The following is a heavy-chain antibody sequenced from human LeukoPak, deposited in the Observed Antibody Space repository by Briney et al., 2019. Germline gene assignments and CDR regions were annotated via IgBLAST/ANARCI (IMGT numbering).Heavy chain of an antibody. CDR3: ARTTRLGSSSWFDP. J-gene: IGHJ5*02. D-gene: IGHD6-6*01. CDR1: GGSISSNY. V-gene: IGHV4-59*01. Sequence: PSETLSLTCSVSGGSISSNYWSWIRQPPGKGLEWTGYIYYSGSTNYNPSLKSRVTISVDTSKNQFSLKLSSVTAADTAVYYCARTTRLGSSSWFDPWGQGTLVTVSS. CDR2: IYYSGST.